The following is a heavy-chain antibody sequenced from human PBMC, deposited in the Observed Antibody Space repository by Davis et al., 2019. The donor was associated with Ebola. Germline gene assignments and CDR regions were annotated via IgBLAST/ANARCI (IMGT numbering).Heavy chain of an antibody. CDR3: ARDGAYYDFWSGYPNFDY. J-gene: IGHJ4*02. V-gene: IGHV3-48*02. Sequence: PGGSLRLSCAASGFTFSSDSMNWVRQAPGKGLEWVSYISSSSSTIYYADSVKGRFTISRDNAKNSLYLQMNSLRDEDTAVYYCARDGAYYDFWSGYPNFDYWGQGTLVTVSS. CDR1: GFTFSSDS. CDR2: ISSSSSTI. D-gene: IGHD3-3*01.